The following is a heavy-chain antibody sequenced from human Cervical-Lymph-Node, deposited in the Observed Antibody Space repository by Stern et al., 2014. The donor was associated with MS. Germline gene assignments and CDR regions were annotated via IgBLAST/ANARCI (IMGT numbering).Heavy chain of an antibody. CDR1: GGSISSDKYW. V-gene: IGHV4-61*02. Sequence: QVQLQESGPGLVKPSQTLSLTCSVSGGSISSDKYWWSWIRQSAEKGLEWIGRGYTSGSPTYTPPLKSRVTMSLDKPKNQFSLKLTSVTAADTAVYYCAREGGYTVTADGAVDYWGQGALVTVSS. D-gene: IGHD4-17*01. J-gene: IGHJ4*02. CDR3: AREGGYTVTADGAVDY. CDR2: GYTSGSP.